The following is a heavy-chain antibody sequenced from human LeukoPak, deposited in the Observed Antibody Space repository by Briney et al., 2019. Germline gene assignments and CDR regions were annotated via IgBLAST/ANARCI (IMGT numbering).Heavy chain of an antibody. Sequence: PSETLSLTCAVSGASISSNNWWWSWVRQPPGKGLEWIGEIYHSGSTNYNPSLKSRVTMSVDKSKNQFSLKLSSVTAADTAVYYCARAREPLIYTYYFEYWGQETLVTVSS. D-gene: IGHD1-14*01. CDR2: IYHSGST. CDR3: ARAREPLIYTYYFEY. CDR1: GASISSNNW. J-gene: IGHJ4*02. V-gene: IGHV4-4*02.